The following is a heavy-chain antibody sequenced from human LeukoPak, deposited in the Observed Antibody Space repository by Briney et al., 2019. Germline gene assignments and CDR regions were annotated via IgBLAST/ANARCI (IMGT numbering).Heavy chain of an antibody. V-gene: IGHV1-69*05. CDR2: IIPIFGTA. Sequence: GSSVKVSCKASGGTFSSYAISWVRQAPGQGLEWMGGIIPIFGTANYAQKLQGRVTMTRDTSISTAYMELRGLRSDDTAVYYCARDSGYNSGWYIFWGQGTLVTVSS. CDR1: GGTFSSYA. D-gene: IGHD6-19*01. J-gene: IGHJ4*02. CDR3: ARDSGYNSGWYIF.